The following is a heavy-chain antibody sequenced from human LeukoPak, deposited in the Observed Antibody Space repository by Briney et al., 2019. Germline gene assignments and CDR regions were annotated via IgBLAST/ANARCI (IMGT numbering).Heavy chain of an antibody. CDR2: ISTSSTYT. V-gene: IGHV3-11*03. D-gene: IGHD2-2*02. Sequence: GGSLRLSCAASGFTFSEHYMSWIRQAPGKGLEWGSYISTSSTYTNYADSVKGRFTISRDNDKNSLYLQMNSLRAEDTAVYYCARCYCTSTSCYRAFDYWGQGTLVTVSS. CDR3: ARCYCTSTSCYRAFDY. J-gene: IGHJ4*02. CDR1: GFTFSEHY.